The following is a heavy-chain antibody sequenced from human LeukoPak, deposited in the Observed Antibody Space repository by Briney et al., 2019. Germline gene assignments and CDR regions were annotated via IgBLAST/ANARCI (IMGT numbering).Heavy chain of an antibody. CDR3: AIGLLWFGEGVVDY. J-gene: IGHJ4*02. V-gene: IGHV1-8*03. D-gene: IGHD3-10*01. CDR2: MNPNSGDT. CDR1: GYTFTSYD. Sequence: ASVKVSCKASGYTFTSYDINWVRQATGQGLEWMGWMNPNSGDTGYAQKFQGRVTITRNTSISTAYMELSSLRSEDTAVYYCAIGLLWFGEGVVDYWGQGTLVTVSS.